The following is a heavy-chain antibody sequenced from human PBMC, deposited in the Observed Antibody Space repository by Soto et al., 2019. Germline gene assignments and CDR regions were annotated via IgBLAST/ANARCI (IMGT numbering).Heavy chain of an antibody. D-gene: IGHD5-18*01. J-gene: IGHJ5*01. CDR3: ARGGYSYGYGGERWFDY. CDR1: GGTFSSYA. V-gene: IGHV1-69*01. Sequence: KVSCKSSGGTFSSYAISWVRQAPGQVLEWMGGIIPIFGTANYAQKFQGRVTITADESTSTAYMELSSLRSEDTAVYYCARGGYSYGYGGERWFDYWGQGTLVTVSS. CDR2: IIPIFGTA.